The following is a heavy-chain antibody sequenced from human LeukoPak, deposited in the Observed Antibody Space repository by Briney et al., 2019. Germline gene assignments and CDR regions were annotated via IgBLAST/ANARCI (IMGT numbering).Heavy chain of an antibody. V-gene: IGHV4-39*01. J-gene: IGHJ4*02. CDR1: GGTIDSSTYY. Sequence: PSETLSLTCTVSGGTIDSSTYYWAWIRQPPGKGLEWIGGIHENGGTYYMPSLKSRTTMSVDTSKNQFSLKLTSVTAADTAVYYCARHRSGYFTAFASWGQGSLVTVSS. CDR3: ARHRSGYFTAFAS. CDR2: IHENGGT. D-gene: IGHD3-3*01.